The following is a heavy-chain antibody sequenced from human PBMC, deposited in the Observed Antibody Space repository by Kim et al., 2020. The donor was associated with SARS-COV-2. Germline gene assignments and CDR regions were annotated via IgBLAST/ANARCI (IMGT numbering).Heavy chain of an antibody. CDR3: ARDAPWELLRGSGPFDY. D-gene: IGHD1-26*01. CDR1: GFTFSSYS. Sequence: GGSLRLSCAASGFTFSSYSMNWVRQAPGKGLEWVSYISSSSSTIYYADSVKGRFTISRDNAKNSLYLQMNSLRDEDTAVYYCARDAPWELLRGSGPFDYWGQGTLVTVSS. J-gene: IGHJ4*02. CDR2: ISSSSSTI. V-gene: IGHV3-48*02.